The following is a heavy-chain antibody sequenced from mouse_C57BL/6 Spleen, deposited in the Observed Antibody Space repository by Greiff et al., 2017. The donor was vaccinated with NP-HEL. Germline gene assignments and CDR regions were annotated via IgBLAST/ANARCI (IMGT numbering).Heavy chain of an antibody. CDR3: ARNGYDVGAWFAY. CDR2: IDPSDSET. J-gene: IGHJ3*01. CDR1: GYTFTSYW. V-gene: IGHV1-52*01. Sequence: QVHVKQPGAELVRPGSSVKLSCKASGYTFTSYWMHWVKQRPIQGLEWIGNIDPSDSETHYNQKFKDKATLTVDKSSSTAYMQLSSLTSEDSAVYYCARNGYDVGAWFAYWGQGTLVTVSA. D-gene: IGHD2-2*01.